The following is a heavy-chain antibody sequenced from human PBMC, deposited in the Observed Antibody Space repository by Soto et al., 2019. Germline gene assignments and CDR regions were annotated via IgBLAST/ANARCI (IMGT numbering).Heavy chain of an antibody. Sequence: SETLSLTCTVSGGSTSSDNYWSFIRQPPGKGLECIGHIYYSGNTYYNPSLKSRLAISIDTSKNQFSLKLSSVTAADTAVYFCAREGGESSDGLYYFDSWGQGSLVTVSS. J-gene: IGHJ4*02. CDR1: GGSTSSDNY. D-gene: IGHD3-16*01. CDR2: IYYSGNT. V-gene: IGHV4-30-4*01. CDR3: AREGGESSDGLYYFDS.